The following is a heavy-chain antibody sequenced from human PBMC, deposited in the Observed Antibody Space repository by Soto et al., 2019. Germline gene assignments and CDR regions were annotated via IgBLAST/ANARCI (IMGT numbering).Heavy chain of an antibody. Sequence: SETLSLTCPVSGGSISSNYWTWIRQPPGKGLEWIGYVYNSGSTNYNPSLKSRVTISEDTSKSQFSLKVNSMTAADTAVYYCARYRREAVAGYTLDNWGQGILVTVSS. V-gene: IGHV4-59*01. CDR3: ARYRREAVAGYTLDN. D-gene: IGHD6-13*01. J-gene: IGHJ4*02. CDR2: VYNSGST. CDR1: GGSISSNY.